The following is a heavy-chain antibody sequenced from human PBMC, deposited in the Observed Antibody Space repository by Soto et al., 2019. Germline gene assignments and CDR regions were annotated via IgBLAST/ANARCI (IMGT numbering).Heavy chain of an antibody. D-gene: IGHD3-10*01. J-gene: IGHJ5*02. V-gene: IGHV3-23*01. Sequence: GSLRLSCAASGFTFSSYAMSWVRQAPGKGLEWVSAISGSGGSTYYADSVKGRFTISRDNSKNTLYLQMNSLRAEDTAVYYCAKDPAVLLWFGDLNWFDPLGQGNLVTVS. CDR2: ISGSGGST. CDR3: AKDPAVLLWFGDLNWFDP. CDR1: GFTFSSYA.